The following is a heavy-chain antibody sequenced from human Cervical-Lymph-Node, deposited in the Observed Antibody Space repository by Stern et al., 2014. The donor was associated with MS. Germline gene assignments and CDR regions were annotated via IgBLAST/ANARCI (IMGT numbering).Heavy chain of an antibody. Sequence: VQLVQSGAEVKKPGESLKISCKGSEYNFNTHWIAWVRQMPGKGLEWLGNIHPGNPDNSYNTSLQGQVSISADKSITTAYLHFSSLKASDSAMYFCARHGGPNWNHEAHNWFDPWGQGTLVPVSS. V-gene: IGHV5-51*03. CDR1: EYNFNTHW. J-gene: IGHJ5*02. D-gene: IGHD1-14*01. CDR3: ARHGGPNWNHEAHNWFDP. CDR2: IHPGNPDN.